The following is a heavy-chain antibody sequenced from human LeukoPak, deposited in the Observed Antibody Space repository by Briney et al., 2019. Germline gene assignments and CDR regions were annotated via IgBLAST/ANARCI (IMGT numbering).Heavy chain of an antibody. Sequence: SETLSLTCAVSGYSISSGYYWGWIRQPPGKGREWVGSIYHSGSTYYNPSLKSRVTISVDTSKNQFSLKLSSVTAADTAVYYCARVSLLWFGESQRWFDPWGQGTLVTVSS. D-gene: IGHD3-10*01. J-gene: IGHJ5*02. V-gene: IGHV4-38-2*01. CDR3: ARVSLLWFGESQRWFDP. CDR1: GYSISSGYY. CDR2: IYHSGST.